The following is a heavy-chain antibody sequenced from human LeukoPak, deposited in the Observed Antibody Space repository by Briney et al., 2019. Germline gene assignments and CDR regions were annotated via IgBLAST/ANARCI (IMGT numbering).Heavy chain of an antibody. J-gene: IGHJ4*02. V-gene: IGHV4-61*08. Sequence: PSETLSLTCTVSGGSVSSAGYYWSWIRQPPGKGLEWIGYIYYSGSTKYNPSLKSRVTISVDTSKNQFSLKLSSVTAADTAVYYCARDGRDGYNFYFDYWGQGTLVTVSS. CDR3: ARDGRDGYNFYFDY. CDR2: IYYSGST. CDR1: GGSVSSAGYY. D-gene: IGHD5-24*01.